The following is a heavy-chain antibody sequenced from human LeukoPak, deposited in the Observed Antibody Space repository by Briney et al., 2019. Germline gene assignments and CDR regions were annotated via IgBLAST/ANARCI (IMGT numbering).Heavy chain of an antibody. CDR3: AKDWGRDIVVVPAAISLDY. Sequence: AGGSLRLSCAASGFTFSSYGMHWVRQAPGKGLEWVAFIRYDGSNKYYADSVKGRFTISRDNSKNTLYLQMNSLRAEDTAVYCCAKDWGRDIVVVPAAISLDYWGQGTLVTVSS. CDR2: IRYDGSNK. V-gene: IGHV3-30*02. CDR1: GFTFSSYG. J-gene: IGHJ4*02. D-gene: IGHD2-2*02.